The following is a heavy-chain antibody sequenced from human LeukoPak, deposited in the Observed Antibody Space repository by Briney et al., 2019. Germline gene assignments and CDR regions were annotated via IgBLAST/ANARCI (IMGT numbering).Heavy chain of an antibody. V-gene: IGHV4-61*02. Sequence: SETLSLTCTVSVGSISSGSYYWSWIRQPAGKGLEWIGRIYTSGSTNYNPSLKSRVTISVDTSKNQFSLKLSSVTAADTAVYYCARDAPRGAPDYWGQGTLVTVSS. CDR3: ARDAPRGAPDY. CDR1: VGSISSGSYY. D-gene: IGHD3-10*01. CDR2: IYTSGST. J-gene: IGHJ4*02.